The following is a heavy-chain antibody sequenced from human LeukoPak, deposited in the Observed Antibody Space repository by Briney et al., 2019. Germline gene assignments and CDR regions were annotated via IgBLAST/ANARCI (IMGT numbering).Heavy chain of an antibody. D-gene: IGHD4-11*01. J-gene: IGHJ4*02. Sequence: PSETLSLTCTVSGGSISRDYWSWIRQPPGKGLEWIGYIYYSGSTNYNPSLKSRVTISVDTSKNQFSLKLSSVTAADTAVYYCARDGSNYYDYWGQGTLVTVSS. CDR3: ARDGSNYYDY. CDR2: IYYSGST. CDR1: GGSISRDY. V-gene: IGHV4-59*01.